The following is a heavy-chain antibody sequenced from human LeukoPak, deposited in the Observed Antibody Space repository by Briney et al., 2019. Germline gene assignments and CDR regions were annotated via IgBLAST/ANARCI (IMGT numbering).Heavy chain of an antibody. D-gene: IGHD3-10*01. CDR3: ARDRGHYPPSYFDY. CDR2: ISHSGST. V-gene: IGHV4-34*01. J-gene: IGHJ4*02. Sequence: PSETLSLTCAVYGGSFSGYYWSWIRQPPGKGLEWIGEISHSGSTNYNPSLKSRVTMSVDTSKNQFSLKLSSVTAADAAVYYCARDRGHYPPSYFDYWGQGTLVTVSS. CDR1: GGSFSGYY.